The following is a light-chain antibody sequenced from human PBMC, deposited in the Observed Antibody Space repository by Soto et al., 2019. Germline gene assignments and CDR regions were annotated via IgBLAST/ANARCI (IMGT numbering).Light chain of an antibody. CDR1: SSNIGINT. Sequence: QAVVSQPPSASGTPGQTITISCSGGSSNIGINTVSWYEHLPGTAPRLLIYGNNQRPSGVPDRFSGSKSGTSASLAISGLQSEDEAHYYCGSKAGSNKHVVFGGGTKLTVL. J-gene: IGLJ2*01. V-gene: IGLV1-44*01. CDR2: GNN. CDR3: GSKAGSNKHVV.